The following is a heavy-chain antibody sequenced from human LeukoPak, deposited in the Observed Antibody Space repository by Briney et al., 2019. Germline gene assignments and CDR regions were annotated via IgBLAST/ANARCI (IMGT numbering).Heavy chain of an antibody. CDR1: RFTFSLYW. CDR3: ARHLNYYLDY. D-gene: IGHD3-10*01. V-gene: IGHV3-74*01. CDR2: ISTDGSIT. Sequence: PGGSLRLSCAASRFTFSLYWMHWVRHAPGKGLVWVSRISTDGSITSYADSVKGRFTISRDNAKDTLYLQMNSLRAEDTAAYYCARHLNYYLDYWGQGTLVTVSS. J-gene: IGHJ4*02.